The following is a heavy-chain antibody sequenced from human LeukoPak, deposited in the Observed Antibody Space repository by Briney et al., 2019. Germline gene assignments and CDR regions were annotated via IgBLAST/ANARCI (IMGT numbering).Heavy chain of an antibody. V-gene: IGHV4-34*01. D-gene: IGHD5-12*01. CDR1: GGSFSGYY. CDR3: ARGEWLRSWFGY. Sequence: SETLSLTCAVYGGSFSGYYWSWIRQPPGKGLEWIGEINHSGSTNYNPSLKSRVTISVDTPKNQFSLKLSSVTAADTAVYYCARGEWLRSWFGYWGQGTLVTVSS. J-gene: IGHJ4*02. CDR2: INHSGST.